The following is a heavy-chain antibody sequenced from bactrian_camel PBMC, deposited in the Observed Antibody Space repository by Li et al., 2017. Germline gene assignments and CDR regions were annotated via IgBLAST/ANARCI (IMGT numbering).Heavy chain of an antibody. J-gene: IGHJ4*01. Sequence: VQLVESGGGLVQPGGSLRLSCAASGFTFNTADMSWVRQAPGKALEWVSTISKGGHNKYYTESVRGRFTISRDYAKNTLFLQMNSLKSEDTAMYYCAATGWYYNEHGCTFRVTHSSDYNYRGRGTQVTVS. CDR1: GFTFNTAD. CDR2: ISKGGHNK. D-gene: IGHD4*01. V-gene: IGHV3S40*01. CDR3: AATGWYYNEHGCTFRVTHSSDYNY.